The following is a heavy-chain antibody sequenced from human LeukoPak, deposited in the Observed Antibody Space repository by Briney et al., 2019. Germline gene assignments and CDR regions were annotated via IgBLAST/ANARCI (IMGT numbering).Heavy chain of an antibody. CDR2: ISIYKGIT. CDR3: ARGKLPSISMIRGVRHTSWFDP. V-gene: IGHV1-18*01. D-gene: IGHD3-10*01. Sequence: ASVKVSCKASGYAFDTYSIGWVRQAPGQGLEWMGWISIYKGITYYTQNFQGRIILTTDTSANTAYMELRSLRSDDTAIYYCARGKLPSISMIRGVRHTSWFDPWGQGTLVTVSS. CDR1: GYAFDTYS. J-gene: IGHJ5*02.